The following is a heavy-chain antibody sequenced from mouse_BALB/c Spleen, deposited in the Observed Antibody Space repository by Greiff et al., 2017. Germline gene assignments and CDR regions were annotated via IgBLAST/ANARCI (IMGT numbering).Heavy chain of an antibody. CDR1: GFTFSSYA. V-gene: IGHV5-6-5*01. CDR2: ISSGGST. D-gene: IGHD1-1*01. CDR3: ARGSSGPWCAY. J-gene: IGHJ3*01. Sequence: DVMLVESGGGLVKPGGSLKLSCAASGFTFSSYAMSWVRQTPEKRLEWVASISSGGSTYYPDSVKGRFTISRDNARNILYLQMSSLRSEDTAMYYCARGSSGPWCAYWGQGTLVTVSA.